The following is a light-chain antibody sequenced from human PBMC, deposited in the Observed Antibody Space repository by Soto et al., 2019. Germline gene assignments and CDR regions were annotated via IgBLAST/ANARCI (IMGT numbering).Light chain of an antibody. Sequence: EIVMTQSPATLSVSPGERAALSCRASQNIDNKLVWYQQKPGQVPRLLIYDASTRATGIPDRFSGSGSGTDFTLTISSLQPEDFTTYFCQQSYSTPRTFGQGTKVDI. CDR2: DAS. J-gene: IGKJ1*01. CDR3: QQSYSTPRT. CDR1: QNIDNK. V-gene: IGKV3D-15*01.